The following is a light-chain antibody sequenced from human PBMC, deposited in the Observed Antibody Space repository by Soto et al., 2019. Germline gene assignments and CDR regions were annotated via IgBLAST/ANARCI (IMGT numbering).Light chain of an antibody. V-gene: IGKV1-17*01. CDR3: LQHNTYPYT. CDR1: QGIRID. CDR2: AAS. J-gene: IGKJ2*01. Sequence: DLQMTQSPSSLSASVGDRVTITCRASQGIRIDLGWYQQKPGKAPKRLIYAASSLRSGVPSRFSGSGSGTEFTLTISSLQPEDFATYYCLQHNTYPYTFGQGTKLEIK.